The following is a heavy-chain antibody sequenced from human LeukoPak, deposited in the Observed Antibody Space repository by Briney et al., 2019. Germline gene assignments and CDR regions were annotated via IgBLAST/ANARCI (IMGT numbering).Heavy chain of an antibody. Sequence: ASVKVSCKASGYSFTNYAIHWVCQDPGQRLEWMGWITVGNGNTKYSQKFQDRVTITRDTSANTVYMELSSLRSEDTAVYYCARDLKQFGGWLDYWGQGTLVTVSS. CDR3: ARDLKQFGGWLDY. J-gene: IGHJ4*02. D-gene: IGHD6-19*01. CDR1: GYSFTNYA. V-gene: IGHV1-3*01. CDR2: ITVGNGNT.